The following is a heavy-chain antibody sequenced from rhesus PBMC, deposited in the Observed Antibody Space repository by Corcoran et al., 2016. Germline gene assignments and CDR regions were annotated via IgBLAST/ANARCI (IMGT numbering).Heavy chain of an antibody. CDR3: AREGIAAAGTGDY. Sequence: QLQLQESGPGLVKPSETLSVTCAVSGGSISSSYWSWIRQAPGKGLEWIGYIYGSCSSTNYNPSLQGRGTLSVDTSKNQLALKLSSVTTADTAVYYCAREGIAAAGTGDYWGQGVLVTVSS. CDR2: IYGSCSST. V-gene: IGHV4-169*02. CDR1: GGSISSSY. D-gene: IGHD6-25*01. J-gene: IGHJ4*01.